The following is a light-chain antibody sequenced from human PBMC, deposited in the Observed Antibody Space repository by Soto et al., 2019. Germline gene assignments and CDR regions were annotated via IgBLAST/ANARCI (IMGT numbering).Light chain of an antibody. Sequence: IVLTQSPVTLSLSPGERATLSCRASQSISNYLAWYQQKPSQAPRLLIYYASNRATGIPARFSGSGSGTDFTLTISSLEPEDFAVYYCQQSTNWPPYTFGQGTKLEIK. V-gene: IGKV3-11*01. CDR1: QSISNY. CDR2: YAS. J-gene: IGKJ2*01. CDR3: QQSTNWPPYT.